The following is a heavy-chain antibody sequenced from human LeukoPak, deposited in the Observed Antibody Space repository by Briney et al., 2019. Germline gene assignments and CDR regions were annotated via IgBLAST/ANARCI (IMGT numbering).Heavy chain of an antibody. CDR1: GFTFSSYW. CDR2: INSDGSST. V-gene: IGHV3-74*01. CDR3: ARDHPPSLRYRGEDYFDY. D-gene: IGHD3-9*01. J-gene: IGHJ4*02. Sequence: GGSLRLSCAASGFTFSSYWMHWVRQAPGKGLVWVSRINSDGSSTSYADSVKGRFTISRDNAKNTLYLQMNSLRAEDTAVYYCARDHPPSLRYRGEDYFDYSGQGTLVTVSS.